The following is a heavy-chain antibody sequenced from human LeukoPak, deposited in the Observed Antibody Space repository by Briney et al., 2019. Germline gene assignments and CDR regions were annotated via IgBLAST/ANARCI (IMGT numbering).Heavy chain of an antibody. J-gene: IGHJ6*02. Sequence: QPGGSLRLSCAASGFTFSSYWMHWVRQAPGKGLVWVSRINSDGSSTNYADSVKGRFTISRDNAKNIMYPQMNSLRAEGTAVYYCARATLTTRNGMDVWGQGTTVTVSS. D-gene: IGHD1-1*01. CDR1: GFTFSSYW. V-gene: IGHV3-74*01. CDR2: INSDGSST. CDR3: ARATLTTRNGMDV.